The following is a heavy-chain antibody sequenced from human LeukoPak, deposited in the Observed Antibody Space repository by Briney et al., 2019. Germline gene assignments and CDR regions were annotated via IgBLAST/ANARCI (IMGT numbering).Heavy chain of an antibody. CDR2: ISSSSSYI. Sequence: GRSLRLSCAASGFTFSSYSMNWVRQAPGKGLEWVSSISSSSSYIYYADSVKGRFTISRDNAKNSLYLQMNSLRAEDTAVYYCARDPSGSTTYWGQGTLVTVSS. CDR1: GFTFSSYS. CDR3: ARDPSGSTTY. J-gene: IGHJ4*02. V-gene: IGHV3-21*01. D-gene: IGHD3-10*01.